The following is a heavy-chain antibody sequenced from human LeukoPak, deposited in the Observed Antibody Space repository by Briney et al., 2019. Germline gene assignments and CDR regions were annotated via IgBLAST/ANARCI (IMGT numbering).Heavy chain of an antibody. D-gene: IGHD3-22*01. CDR1: GFTFSSYS. CDR2: IYSGGST. Sequence: GGSLRLSCAASGFTFSSYSMNWVRRAPGKGLEWVSVIYSGGSTYYADSVKGRFTISRDNSKNTLYLQMNSLRAEDTAVYYCAREGSSGYYYTFDYWGQGTLVTVSS. CDR3: AREGSSGYYYTFDY. V-gene: IGHV3-66*01. J-gene: IGHJ4*02.